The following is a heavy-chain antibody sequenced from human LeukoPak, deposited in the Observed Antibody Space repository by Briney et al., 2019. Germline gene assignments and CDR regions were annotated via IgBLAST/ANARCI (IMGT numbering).Heavy chain of an antibody. V-gene: IGHV1-8*01. CDR1: GYTFTSYD. Sequence: ASVKVSCKASGYTFTSYDINWVRQATGQGLEWMGWMNPNSGNTGYAQKLQGRVTMTTDTSTSTAYMELRSLRSDDTAVYYCASDYYYDSSGPSPYGMDVWGQGTTVTVSS. J-gene: IGHJ6*02. D-gene: IGHD3-22*01. CDR3: ASDYYYDSSGPSPYGMDV. CDR2: MNPNSGNT.